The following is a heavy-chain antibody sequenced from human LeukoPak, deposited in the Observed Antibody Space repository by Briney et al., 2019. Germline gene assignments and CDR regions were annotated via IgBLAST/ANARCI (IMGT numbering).Heavy chain of an antibody. CDR1: GYTFTGYY. CDR3: ARGLGYCSGGSCS. J-gene: IGHJ4*02. Sequence: ASVKVSCEASGYTFTGYYMHWVRQAPGQGLEWMGWINPNSGGTNYAQKFQGRVTMTRDTSISTAYMELSRLRSDDTAVYYCARGLGYCSGGSCSWGQGTLVTVSS. CDR2: INPNSGGT. V-gene: IGHV1-2*02. D-gene: IGHD2-15*01.